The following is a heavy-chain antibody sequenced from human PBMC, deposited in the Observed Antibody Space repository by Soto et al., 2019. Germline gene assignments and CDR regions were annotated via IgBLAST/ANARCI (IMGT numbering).Heavy chain of an antibody. J-gene: IGHJ2*01. CDR1: GGSISSSSSY. CDR2: IYYSGST. D-gene: IGHD6-13*01. CDR3: ARRGAGTPRYFDL. V-gene: IGHV4-39*01. Sequence: QLQLQESGPGLVKPSETLSLTCTVSGGSISSSSSYWGWIRQPPGKGLEWIGTIYYSGSTFYNPSLKSRVTISVDTSKNQFSLKLSSVTAADTAVYYCARRGAGTPRYFDLWGRGTVVTVSS.